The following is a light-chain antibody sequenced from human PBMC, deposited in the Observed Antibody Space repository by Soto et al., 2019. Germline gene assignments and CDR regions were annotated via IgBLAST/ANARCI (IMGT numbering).Light chain of an antibody. J-gene: IGLJ2*01. CDR2: DVT. Sequence: QSALTQPASASGSPGQSVTISCTGTSSDVGGYNYVSWYQQHPGKAPKLMIYDVTRRPSGVPDRFSGSKSGNTASLTVSGLQAEDEAHYFCTSYAGSNNFVAFGGGTKLTVL. V-gene: IGLV2-8*01. CDR3: TSYAGSNNFVA. CDR1: SSDVGGYNY.